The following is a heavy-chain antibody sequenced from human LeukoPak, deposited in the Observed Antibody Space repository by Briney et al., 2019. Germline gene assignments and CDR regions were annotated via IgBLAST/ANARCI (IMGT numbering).Heavy chain of an antibody. CDR3: ARHYGSGSYFDY. V-gene: IGHV3-66*04. Sequence: GGSLRLSCAASGFSFSTYTMNWVRQAPGKGLEWVSVIHSGGSTYYADSVKGRFTISRDNSKNTLFLQMNSLRAEDTAVYYCARHYGSGSYFDYWGQGTLVTVSS. J-gene: IGHJ4*02. D-gene: IGHD3-10*01. CDR1: GFSFSTYT. CDR2: IHSGGST.